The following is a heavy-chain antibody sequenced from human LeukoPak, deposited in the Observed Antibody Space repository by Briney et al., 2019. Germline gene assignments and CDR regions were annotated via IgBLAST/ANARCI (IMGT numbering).Heavy chain of an antibody. CDR2: IWYDGSNK. J-gene: IGHJ6*02. CDR1: GFTFSSYS. Sequence: GGSLRLSCAASGFTFSSYSMHWVRQAPGKGLEWVAVIWYDGSNKYYADSVKGRFTISRDNSKNTLYLQMNSLRAEDTAVYYCARDLDIVALVPYYYYGMDVWGQGTMVTVSS. CDR3: ARDLDIVALVPYYYYGMDV. V-gene: IGHV3-33*08. D-gene: IGHD5-12*01.